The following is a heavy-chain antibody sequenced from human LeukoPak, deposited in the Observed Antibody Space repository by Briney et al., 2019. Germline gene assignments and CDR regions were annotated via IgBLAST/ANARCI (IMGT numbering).Heavy chain of an antibody. V-gene: IGHV1-18*01. J-gene: IGHJ1*01. CDR2: ISAYNGNT. D-gene: IGHD2-15*01. CDR3: ARVHCSGGSCYPSRYFQH. CDR1: GYTLTSYG. Sequence: GASVKVSCKASGYTLTSYGISWVRQAPGQGLEWMGWISAYNGNTNYAQKLQGRVTMTTDTSTSTAYMELRSLRSDDTAVYYCARVHCSGGSCYPSRYFQHWGQGTLVTVSS.